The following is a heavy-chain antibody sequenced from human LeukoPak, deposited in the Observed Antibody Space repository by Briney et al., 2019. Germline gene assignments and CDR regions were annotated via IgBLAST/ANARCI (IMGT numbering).Heavy chain of an antibody. CDR2: IKQDGSDE. D-gene: IGHD6-19*01. V-gene: IGHV3-7*01. Sequence: PGGSLRLSCAASGFTFSTYWMSWVRQAPGKGLEWVANIKQDGSDEYYVDSVKGRFTISRDNAKNSLSLQMNSLRVEDTSVYYCARGAYISGWYPDYFDSWGQGTLVTVSS. J-gene: IGHJ4*02. CDR1: GFTFSTYW. CDR3: ARGAYISGWYPDYFDS.